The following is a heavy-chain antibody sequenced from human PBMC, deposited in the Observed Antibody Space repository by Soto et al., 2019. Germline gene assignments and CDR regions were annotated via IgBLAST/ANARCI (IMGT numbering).Heavy chain of an antibody. CDR3: AKDQAGGRYSFDY. D-gene: IGHD1-26*01. Sequence: ASVKVSCKASGYTFTGYYMHWVRQAPGQGLEWMGWINPNSGGTNYAQKFQGWVTMTRDTSIGTAYMELSRLRSDDTAVYYCAKDQAGGRYSFDYWGQGTQVTVSS. J-gene: IGHJ4*02. CDR1: GYTFTGYY. V-gene: IGHV1-2*04. CDR2: INPNSGGT.